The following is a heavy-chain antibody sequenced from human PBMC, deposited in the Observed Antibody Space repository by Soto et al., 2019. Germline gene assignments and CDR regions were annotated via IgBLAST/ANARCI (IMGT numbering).Heavy chain of an antibody. CDR3: AGGSRESYYQSGMGV. CDR2: ISTYNGNT. J-gene: IGHJ6*02. V-gene: IGHV1-18*01. Sequence: QVQLVQSGAEVKKPGASVKVSCKASGYTFISYGISWVRQAPGQGLEWMGWISTYNGNTNYAQKLQGRVTMNTDTSTRTAYMELGSLRSDDTAVYYCAGGSRESYYQSGMGVWGQGTTVTVSS. CDR1: GYTFISYG. D-gene: IGHD3-16*01.